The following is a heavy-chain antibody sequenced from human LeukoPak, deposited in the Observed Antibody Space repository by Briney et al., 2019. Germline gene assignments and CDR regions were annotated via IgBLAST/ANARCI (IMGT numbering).Heavy chain of an antibody. CDR1: GYTFTSYG. Sequence: ASVKVSCKASGYTFTSYGISWVRQAPGQGLEWMGWISAYNGNTNYAQKLQGRVTMTTDTSTSTAYMELRSLRSDDTAVYYCARSTRSVLTGRSDAFDIWGQGTMVTVSS. J-gene: IGHJ3*02. CDR2: ISAYNGNT. D-gene: IGHD3-9*01. V-gene: IGHV1-18*01. CDR3: ARSTRSVLTGRSDAFDI.